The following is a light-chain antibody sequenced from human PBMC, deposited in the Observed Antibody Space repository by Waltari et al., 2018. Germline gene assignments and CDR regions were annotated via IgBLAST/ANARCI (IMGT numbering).Light chain of an antibody. J-gene: IGKJ1*01. Sequence: IQLNQSPSSLSASVGDRVTITCRVSQGIRSYLNWYRQKPGKVPKLLIYSACNLQSGVLSRFSGSGSGTDCTLTISSLQPADVATYYGQRIGQGTKVESK. CDR3: QR. V-gene: IGKV1-27*01. CDR2: SAC. CDR1: QGIRSY.